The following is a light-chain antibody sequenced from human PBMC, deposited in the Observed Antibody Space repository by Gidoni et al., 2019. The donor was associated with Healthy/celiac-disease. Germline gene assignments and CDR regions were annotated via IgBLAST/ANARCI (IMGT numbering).Light chain of an antibody. CDR3: QQRSNWPPYT. J-gene: IGKJ2*01. V-gene: IGKV3-11*01. CDR1: QSVSSY. Sequence: EIVLTQSPATLSLSPGERATLSCRASQSVSSYLAWYQQKPGQAPSLLIYDASNRATGIPARFRGSGSGTDFTLTISSLEPEDFAVYYCQQRSNWPPYTFGQGTKLEIK. CDR2: DAS.